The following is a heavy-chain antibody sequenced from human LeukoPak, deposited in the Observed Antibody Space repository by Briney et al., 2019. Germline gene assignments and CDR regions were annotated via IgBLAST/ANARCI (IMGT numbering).Heavy chain of an antibody. J-gene: IGHJ4*02. D-gene: IGHD3-3*01. CDR3: ARGDYDFWSGYYSY. Sequence: SETLSLTCTVSGGSISSYYWSWIRQPPGKGLEWIGYIYYSGSTNYNPSLKSRVTISVDTSKNQFSLKLSSVTAADTAVYYCARGDYDFWSGYYSYWGQGTLVTVSS. CDR2: IYYSGST. V-gene: IGHV4-59*01. CDR1: GGSISSYY.